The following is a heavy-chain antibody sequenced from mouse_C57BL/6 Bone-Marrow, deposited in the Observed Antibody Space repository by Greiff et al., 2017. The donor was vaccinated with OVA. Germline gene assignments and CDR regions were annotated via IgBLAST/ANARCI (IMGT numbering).Heavy chain of an antibody. CDR1: GYTFTDYN. CDR2: INPNNGGT. CDR3: ATSYYSNPWFAY. D-gene: IGHD2-5*01. Sequence: SGPELVKPGASVKIPCKASGYTFTDYNMDWVKQSHGKSLEWIGDINPNNGGTIYNQKFKGKATLTVDKSSSTAYMELRSLTSEDTAVYYCATSYYSNPWFAYWGQGTLVTVSA. V-gene: IGHV1-18*01. J-gene: IGHJ3*01.